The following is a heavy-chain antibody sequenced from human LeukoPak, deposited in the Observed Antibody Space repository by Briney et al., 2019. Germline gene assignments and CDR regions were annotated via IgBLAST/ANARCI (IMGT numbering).Heavy chain of an antibody. V-gene: IGHV3-23*01. CDR1: GFTFRTYT. D-gene: IGHD3-10*01. J-gene: IGHJ4*02. CDR2: ISGSADGT. Sequence: GGSLRLSCAASGFTFRTYTMNWIRQAPGEGLQWVSAISGSADGTYYSDSVKGRFTISRDNSKNTLSLQVNNLRAEDTAVYYCAKREYYYGSGSSYYFDSWGQGTPVTVSS. CDR3: AKREYYYGSGSSYYFDS.